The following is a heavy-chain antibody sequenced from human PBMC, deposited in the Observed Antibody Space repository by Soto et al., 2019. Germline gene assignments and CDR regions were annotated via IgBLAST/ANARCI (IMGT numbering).Heavy chain of an antibody. CDR3: ARGQSLDDSSGFSDY. Sequence: SETLSLTCAVYGGSFSGYYWSWIRQPPGKGLEWIGEINHSGSTNYNPSLKSRVTISVDTSKNQFSLKLSSVTAADTAVYYCARGQSLDDSSGFSDYWGQGTLVTVSS. D-gene: IGHD3-22*01. CDR1: GGSFSGYY. J-gene: IGHJ4*02. CDR2: INHSGST. V-gene: IGHV4-34*01.